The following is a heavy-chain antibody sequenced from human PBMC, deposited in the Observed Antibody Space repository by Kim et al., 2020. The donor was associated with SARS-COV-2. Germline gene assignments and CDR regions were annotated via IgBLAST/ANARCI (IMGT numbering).Heavy chain of an antibody. CDR2: IYYSGST. CDR1: GGSISSSY. V-gene: IGHV4-59*01. D-gene: IGHD3-16*02. Sequence: SETLSLTCTVSGGSISSSYWSWIRQPPGKGLEWIGYIYYSGSTHYNPSLKSRFTISVATSKTPFSLKLSSVTAADTAVYYCARGGYGYIWGSYRPDYYYYCMDAWGQGTTVTVSS. CDR3: ARGGYGYIWGSYRPDYYYYCMDA. J-gene: IGHJ6*02.